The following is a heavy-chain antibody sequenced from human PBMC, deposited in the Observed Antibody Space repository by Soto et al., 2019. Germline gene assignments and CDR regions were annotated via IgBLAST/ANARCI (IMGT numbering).Heavy chain of an antibody. CDR2: IIPIFGTA. J-gene: IGHJ5*02. CDR1: GGTFSSYA. V-gene: IGHV1-69*06. Sequence: GASVKVSCKASGGTFSSYAISWVRQAPGQGLEWMGGIIPIFGTANYAQKFQGRVTITADKSTSTAYMELSSLRSEDTAAYYCARDLSSTSPNWFDPWGQGTLVTVSS. CDR3: ARDLSSTSPNWFDP. D-gene: IGHD2-2*01.